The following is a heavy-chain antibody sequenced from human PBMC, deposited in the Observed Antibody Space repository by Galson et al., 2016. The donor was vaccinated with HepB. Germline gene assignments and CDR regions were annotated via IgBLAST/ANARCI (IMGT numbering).Heavy chain of an antibody. CDR3: AKVGDAPGWYLDL. J-gene: IGHJ2*01. CDR1: GFTFTGTV. V-gene: IGHV3-23*01. CDR2: IRSSDSST. D-gene: IGHD5-24*01. Sequence: SLRLSCAASGFTFTGTVMSWVRQAPGKGLEWVSFIRSSDSSTYYADSVKGRFIISKDDSRNTLYLQMNSLRAEDTAAYYCAKVGDAPGWYLDLWGRGTLVTVSS.